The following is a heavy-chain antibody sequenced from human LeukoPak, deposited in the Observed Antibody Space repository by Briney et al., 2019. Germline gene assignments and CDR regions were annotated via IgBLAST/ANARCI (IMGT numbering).Heavy chain of an antibody. V-gene: IGHV3-48*02. D-gene: IGHD1-26*01. CDR1: GFTFSSYS. J-gene: IGHJ4*02. CDR2: IIASGTAM. CDR3: ANSGSYRFDY. Sequence: PGGSLRLSCAASGFTFSSYSMNWVRQAPGKGLEWVSHIIASGTAMFYGDSVKGRFTISRDNAKNSLYLQMNSLRDEDTAVYYCANSGSYRFDYWGQGTLVTVSS.